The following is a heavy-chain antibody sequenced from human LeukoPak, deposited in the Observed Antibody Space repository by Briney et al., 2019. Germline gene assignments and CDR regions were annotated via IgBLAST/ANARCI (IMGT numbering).Heavy chain of an antibody. V-gene: IGHV4-4*07. CDR2: IYTSGST. CDR3: ARHIGGSGSHDAFDI. D-gene: IGHD3-10*01. CDR1: GGSISSYY. Sequence: PSETLSLTCTVSGGSISSYYWSWIRQPAGKGLEWIGRIYTSGSTNYNPSLKSRVTMSVDTSKNQFSLKLSSVTAADTAVYRCARHIGGSGSHDAFDIWGQGTMVTVSS. J-gene: IGHJ3*02.